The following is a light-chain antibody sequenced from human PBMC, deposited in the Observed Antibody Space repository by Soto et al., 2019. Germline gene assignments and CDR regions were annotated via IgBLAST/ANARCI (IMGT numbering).Light chain of an antibody. CDR3: QQLNSYPIT. CDR2: AAS. V-gene: IGKV1-9*01. J-gene: IGKJ5*01. Sequence: DIQLTQSPSFLSASVGDRVTITCRASQGLSSDLAWYQQKPGKAPKLLIYAASTLQSGVPSGFSGSGSGTEFTLTISSLQPEDFATYYCQQLNSYPITFGQGTRLEIK. CDR1: QGLSSD.